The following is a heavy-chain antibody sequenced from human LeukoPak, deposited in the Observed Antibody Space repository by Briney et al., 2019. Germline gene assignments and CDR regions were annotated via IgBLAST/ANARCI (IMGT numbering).Heavy chain of an antibody. V-gene: IGHV4-59*08. Sequence: PSETLSLTCTVSGGSISSYYWSWIRQPPGKGLEWIGYIYYSGSTNYDPSLKSRVTISVDTSKNQFSLKLSSVTAADTAVYYCARQTNGPYGSGSYFLPYYFDYWGQGTLVTVSS. D-gene: IGHD3-10*01. CDR3: ARQTNGPYGSGSYFLPYYFDY. CDR2: IYYSGST. J-gene: IGHJ4*02. CDR1: GGSISSYY.